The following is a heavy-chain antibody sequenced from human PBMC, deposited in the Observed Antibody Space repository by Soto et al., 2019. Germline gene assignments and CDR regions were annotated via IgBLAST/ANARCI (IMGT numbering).Heavy chain of an antibody. CDR3: TRHVDCSGGSCYSGYYYYMDV. D-gene: IGHD2-15*01. CDR1: GFTFSDSA. CDR2: IRSKPNTDAT. J-gene: IGHJ6*03. Sequence: EVQLVESGGGLVQPGGSLKLSCAASGFTFSDSAMHWVRQASGKGLEWVGRIRSKPNTDATAYDASVKGRFTISRDDSKNTAYLQMNRLKTEDTAVYYCTRHVDCSGGSCYSGYYYYMDVWGKGTTVTVSS. V-gene: IGHV3-73*01.